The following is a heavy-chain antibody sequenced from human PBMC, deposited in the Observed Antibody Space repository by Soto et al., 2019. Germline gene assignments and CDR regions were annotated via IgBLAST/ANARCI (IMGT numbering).Heavy chain of an antibody. D-gene: IGHD2-15*01. J-gene: IGHJ4*02. CDR1: GYIFSTHG. CDR2: INPYNGKT. Sequence: QVPLEQSGAEVKKSGASVKVSCKASGYIFSTHGINWVRQAPGQGLEWMGWINPYNGKTNYAQKFQGRVTMTTETSRKTAYMELRSLRSDDTAVYYCARVQIVVVVRGTPADYWGQGTLVTVSS. V-gene: IGHV1-18*01. CDR3: ARVQIVVVVRGTPADY.